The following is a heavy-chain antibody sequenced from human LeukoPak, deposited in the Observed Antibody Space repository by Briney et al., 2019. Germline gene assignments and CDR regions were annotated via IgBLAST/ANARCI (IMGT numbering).Heavy chain of an antibody. V-gene: IGHV3-48*03. Sequence: GGSLRLSCAASGFTFSSYEMNWVRQAPGKGLEWVSYISSSGSTIYYADSVKGRFTISRDNAKNSLCLQMNSLRAEDTAVYYCAELGITMIGGVWGKGTTVTVSS. CDR2: ISSSGSTI. CDR3: AELGITMIGGV. CDR1: GFTFSSYE. J-gene: IGHJ6*04. D-gene: IGHD3-10*02.